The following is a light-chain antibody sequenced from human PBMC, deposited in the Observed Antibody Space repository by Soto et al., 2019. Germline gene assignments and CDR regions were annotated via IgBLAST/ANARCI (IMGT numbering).Light chain of an antibody. CDR2: DAS. CDR1: QGISSA. J-gene: IGKJ1*01. CDR3: QQYSTYWT. V-gene: IGKV1-13*02. Sequence: AIQLTQSPSSLSASVGDRVTITCRASQGISSALAWYQQKPGKAPKLLIYDASSLESGVPSRFSGSGSGTDFTLTISSLQPDDFATYYCQQYSTYWTFGQGTRVEIK.